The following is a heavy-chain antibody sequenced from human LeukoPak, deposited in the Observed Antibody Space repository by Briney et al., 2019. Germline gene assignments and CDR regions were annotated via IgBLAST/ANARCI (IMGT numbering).Heavy chain of an antibody. V-gene: IGHV1-18*01. Sequence: GASVKVSCKASGYTFTSYGISWVRQAPGQGLEWMGWISAYNGNTNYAQKLQGRVTMTTDTSTSTAYMELRSLRSDDTAVYYCARDDVGFGELSLYYFDYWGQGTLVTVSS. CDR1: GYTFTSYG. D-gene: IGHD3-10*01. CDR2: ISAYNGNT. J-gene: IGHJ4*02. CDR3: ARDDVGFGELSLYYFDY.